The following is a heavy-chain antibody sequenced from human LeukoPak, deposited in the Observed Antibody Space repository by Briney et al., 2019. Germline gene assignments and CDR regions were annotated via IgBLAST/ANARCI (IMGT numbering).Heavy chain of an antibody. J-gene: IGHJ6*02. CDR3: AKGYSYGDYYYYYGMDV. Sequence: GASVKVSCKASGYTFTSYAMNWVRQAHGQGLGWMGWINTNTGNPTYAQGLTGRFVFSLDTSVSTAYLQISSLKAEDTAVYYCAKGYSYGDYYYYYGMDVWGQGTTVTVSS. D-gene: IGHD5-18*01. V-gene: IGHV7-4-1*02. CDR2: INTNTGNP. CDR1: GYTFTSYA.